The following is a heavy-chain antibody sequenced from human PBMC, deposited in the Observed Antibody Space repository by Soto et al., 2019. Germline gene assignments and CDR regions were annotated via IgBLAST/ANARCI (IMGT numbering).Heavy chain of an antibody. V-gene: IGHV4-34*01. CDR2: INHSGST. Sequence: SETLSLTCAVYGGSFSGYYWSWIRQPPGKGLEWIGEINHSGSTNYNPSLKSRVTISVDTSKNQFSLKLSSVTAADTAVYYCARVRGMIAAAQRVKYVMDVWGQGTTVTVSS. CDR1: GGSFSGYY. J-gene: IGHJ6*02. CDR3: ARVRGMIAAAQRVKYVMDV. D-gene: IGHD6-13*01.